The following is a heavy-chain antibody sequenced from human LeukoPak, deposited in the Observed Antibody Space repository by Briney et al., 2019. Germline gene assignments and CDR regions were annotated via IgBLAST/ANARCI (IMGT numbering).Heavy chain of an antibody. D-gene: IGHD6-13*01. CDR1: GFTFSSYA. J-gene: IGHJ4*02. CDR2: ISGSGGST. V-gene: IGHV3-23*01. Sequence: GGSLRLSCAASGFTFSSYAMSWVRQAPGKGLEWVSAISGSGGSTYYADSVKGRFTISRDNSKNTLYLQMNSLRAEDTAVYYCAKGLYSSSWYRRTAFDYWGQGTPVTVSS. CDR3: AKGLYSSSWYRRTAFDY.